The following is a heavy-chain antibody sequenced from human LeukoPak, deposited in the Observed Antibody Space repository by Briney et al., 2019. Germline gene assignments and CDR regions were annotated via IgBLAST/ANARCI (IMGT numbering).Heavy chain of an antibody. D-gene: IGHD3-3*01. V-gene: IGHV3-30*03. Sequence: PGRSLRLSCAASGFTFSSYGMHWVRQAPGKGLEWAAVISYDGRNKYYADSVKGRFTISRDNAKNSLYLQMNSLRAEDTAVYYCARDRNTDFWSGYYTNYFDYWGQGTLVTVSS. J-gene: IGHJ4*02. CDR2: ISYDGRNK. CDR3: ARDRNTDFWSGYYTNYFDY. CDR1: GFTFSSYG.